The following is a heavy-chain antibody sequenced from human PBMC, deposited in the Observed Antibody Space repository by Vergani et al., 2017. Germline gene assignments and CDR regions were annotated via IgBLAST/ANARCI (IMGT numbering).Heavy chain of an antibody. J-gene: IGHJ3*02. CDR3: ARGKYQLLTAFDI. CDR1: GGSISSSSYY. D-gene: IGHD2-2*01. Sequence: QLQLQESGPGLVKPSETLSLTCTVSGGSISSSSYYWGWIRQPPGKGLEWIGSIYYSGSTYYNPSLKSRVTISVETSKNQFSLKLSSVTAADTAVYYCARGKYQLLTAFDIWGQGTMVTVSS. CDR2: IYYSGST. V-gene: IGHV4-39*01.